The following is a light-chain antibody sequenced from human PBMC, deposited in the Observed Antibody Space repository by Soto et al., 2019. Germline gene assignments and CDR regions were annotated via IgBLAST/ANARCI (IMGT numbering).Light chain of an antibody. CDR1: QSVASS. Sequence: EIVMTQSPATLSVSPGEGATLSCRASQSVASSLAWYQQKPGQSPRLLIYGASTRATGIPARFSGSGSGTEFTLTISSLQSEDFAVYYCQQYKNWPPLTFGGGTKVEIK. CDR2: GAS. CDR3: QQYKNWPPLT. J-gene: IGKJ4*01. V-gene: IGKV3-15*01.